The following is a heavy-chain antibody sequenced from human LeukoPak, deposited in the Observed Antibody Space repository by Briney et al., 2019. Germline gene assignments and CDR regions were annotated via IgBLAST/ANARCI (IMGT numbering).Heavy chain of an antibody. D-gene: IGHD5-12*01. CDR2: ISYDGSNK. Sequence: PGGSLRLSCAASGFTFSSYAMHWVRQAPGKGLEWVAVISYDGSNKYYADSVKGRFTISRDNSKNTLYLQMNSLRAEDTAVYYCARDRGGYSGYIAEEYFDYWGQGTLVTVSS. CDR1: GFTFSSYA. CDR3: ARDRGGYSGYIAEEYFDY. V-gene: IGHV3-30*04. J-gene: IGHJ4*02.